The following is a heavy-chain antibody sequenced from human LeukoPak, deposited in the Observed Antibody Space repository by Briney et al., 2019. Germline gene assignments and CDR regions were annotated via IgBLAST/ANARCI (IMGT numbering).Heavy chain of an antibody. J-gene: IGHJ6*02. CDR2: ISYDGSNK. CDR3: AREPDPQFGYYYGMDV. CDR1: GFTFSSYW. V-gene: IGHV3-30-3*01. D-gene: IGHD3-10*01. Sequence: GGSLRLSCAASGFTFSSYWMNWARQAPGKGLEWVAVISYDGSNKYYADSVKGRFTISRDNSKNTLYLQMNSLRAEDTAVYYCAREPDPQFGYYYGMDVWGQGTTVTVSS.